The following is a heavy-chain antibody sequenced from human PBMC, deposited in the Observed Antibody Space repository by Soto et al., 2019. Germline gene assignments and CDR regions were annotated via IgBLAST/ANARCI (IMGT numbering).Heavy chain of an antibody. D-gene: IGHD4-4*01. CDR1: GFTFSNYG. CDR3: TKSRDGYSFYYYYGVDV. J-gene: IGHJ6*02. Sequence: RLSCAASGFTFSNYGMHWVRQAPGKGLEWVALILYDGSIEYYADSVKGRFTISRDNSKNTLYLQMNSLRAEDTAVYYCTKSRDGYSFYYYYGVDVWGQGTTVTVSS. CDR2: ILYDGSIE. V-gene: IGHV3-30*18.